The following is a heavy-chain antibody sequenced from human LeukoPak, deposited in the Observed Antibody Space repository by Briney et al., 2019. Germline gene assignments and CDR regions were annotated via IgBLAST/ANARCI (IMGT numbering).Heavy chain of an antibody. CDR3: PRGPGFEVVAHPFDI. V-gene: IGHV4-4*02. CDR1: GGSISRGNW. J-gene: IGHJ3*02. Sequence: SGTLSLTRAVSGGSISRGNWWSWVGQPPGKGLGWIGASYHSGSNYFHPSLNSGLTIYVDTSKKQFSLNPNDVTDAHAAVYYCPRGPGFEVVAHPFDIWGQGTSVRLSS. CDR2: SYHSGSN. D-gene: IGHD2-15*01.